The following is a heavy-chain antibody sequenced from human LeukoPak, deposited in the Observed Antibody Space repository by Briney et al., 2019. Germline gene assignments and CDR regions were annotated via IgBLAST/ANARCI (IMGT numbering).Heavy chain of an antibody. D-gene: IGHD3-3*01. CDR2: IGTSSSYI. CDR1: GFIFSTYS. Sequence: GGSLRLSCAASGFIFSTYSMNWVRQAPGKGLEWVSSIGTSSSYIYYADSVKGRFTISRDNAKNSQYLQMNSLRAEDTAVYYCARGGVWQAFWSGNSDYWGQGTLVTVSS. CDR3: ARGGVWQAFWSGNSDY. J-gene: IGHJ4*02. V-gene: IGHV3-21*01.